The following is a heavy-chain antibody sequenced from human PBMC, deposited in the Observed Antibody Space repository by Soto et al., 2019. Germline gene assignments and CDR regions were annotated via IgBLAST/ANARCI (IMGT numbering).Heavy chain of an antibody. D-gene: IGHD6-6*01. CDR1: GFTFSSYE. J-gene: IGHJ6*02. V-gene: IGHV3-48*03. CDR3: ARSDYSSSTTWYYYGMDV. Sequence: QAGGSLRLSCAASGFTFSSYEINWVRQAPGKGLEWVSYISISGSTIYYADSVKGRFTISRDNAKNSLYLQMNSLRAEDTAVYYCARSDYSSSTTWYYYGMDVWGQGTTVTVSS. CDR2: ISISGSTI.